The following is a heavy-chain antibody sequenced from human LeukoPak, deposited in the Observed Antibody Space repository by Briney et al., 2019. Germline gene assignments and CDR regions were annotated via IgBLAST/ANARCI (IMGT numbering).Heavy chain of an antibody. CDR2: IYPGGTT. J-gene: IGHJ4*02. CDR1: GLTVTNTY. D-gene: IGHD4-17*01. V-gene: IGHV3-66*01. CDR3: ATFIGDYGDYVGY. Sequence: GGSLRLSCAASGLTVTNTYMSWVNQAPGKGLEWVSLIYPGGTTYYADSVRGRFTISRDNSKKTLYLQMNSLRAEDTAVYYCATFIGDYGDYVGYWGQGTLVTVSS.